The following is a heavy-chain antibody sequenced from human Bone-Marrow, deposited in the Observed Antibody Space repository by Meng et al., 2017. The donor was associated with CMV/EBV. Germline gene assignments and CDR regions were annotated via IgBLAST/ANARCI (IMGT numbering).Heavy chain of an antibody. CDR2: IWDDGSNK. J-gene: IGHJ5*02. CDR1: GFSCSSHG. Sequence: SGFSCSSHGMTWGRQDTGKGREWVAIIWDDGSNKYYADSVKGRFTISRDNSKNTLYLEMNSLRGEDTAVYYCARDRAAPTAWWFDPWGQGTLVTVSS. CDR3: ARDRAAPTAWWFDP. D-gene: IGHD2-15*01. V-gene: IGHV3-33*01.